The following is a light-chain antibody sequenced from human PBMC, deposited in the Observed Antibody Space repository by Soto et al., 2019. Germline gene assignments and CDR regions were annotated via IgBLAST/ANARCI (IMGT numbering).Light chain of an antibody. CDR3: QKYDSATFT. V-gene: IGKV1-27*01. J-gene: IGKJ3*01. Sequence: DIQMTQSPSSLSASVGDRVTITCRASQDIGYFLTWYQQRPGKVPKLIIYSASSLFSGAPSRFSVSGSGTDFTLTIFNLQPDDVATYYCQKYDSATFTFGPGTRVEIK. CDR2: SAS. CDR1: QDIGYF.